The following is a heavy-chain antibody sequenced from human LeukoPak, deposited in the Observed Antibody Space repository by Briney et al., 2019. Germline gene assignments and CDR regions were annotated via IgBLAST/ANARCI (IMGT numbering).Heavy chain of an antibody. Sequence: SETLSLTCTVSGGSISSYYWSWIRQPPGKGLEWIGYIYYSGSTNYNPSLKRRVTISVDTSKNQFSLKLSSVTAADTAVYYCARDSIQLLDDAFDIWGQGTMVTVSS. J-gene: IGHJ3*02. V-gene: IGHV4-59*01. CDR1: GGSISSYY. D-gene: IGHD2-2*01. CDR3: ARDSIQLLDDAFDI. CDR2: IYYSGST.